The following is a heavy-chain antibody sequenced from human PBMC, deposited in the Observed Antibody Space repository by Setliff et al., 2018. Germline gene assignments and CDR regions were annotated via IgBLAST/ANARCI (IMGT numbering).Heavy chain of an antibody. J-gene: IGHJ4*02. CDR1: GFSFSDYY. D-gene: IGHD1-7*01. CDR2: ISNDAYTI. CDR3: ARVHYETRTYSPTLFDH. Sequence: GGSLRLSCAASGFSFSDYYMMWIRQAPGKGLEWVSYISNDAYTIHYADSMKGRLTISRDNSKNSVFLQMNSLRVEDTAVYYCARVHYETRTYSPTLFDHWGQGTLVTVSS. V-gene: IGHV3-11*01.